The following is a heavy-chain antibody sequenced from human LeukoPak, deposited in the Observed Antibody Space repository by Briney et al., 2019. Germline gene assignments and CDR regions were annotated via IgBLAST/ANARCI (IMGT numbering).Heavy chain of an antibody. CDR1: GGTFSSYA. CDR2: IIPIFGTA. V-gene: IGHV1-69*13. D-gene: IGHD2-2*01. CDR3: ARGFRQGVPAAIGDYYYYGMDV. Sequence: GASVKVSCKASGGTFSSYAISWVRQAPGQGLEWMGGIIPIFGTANYAQKFQGRVTITADESTSTAYMELSSLRSEDTAVYYCARGFRQGVPAAIGDYYYYGMDVWGKGTTVTVSS. J-gene: IGHJ6*04.